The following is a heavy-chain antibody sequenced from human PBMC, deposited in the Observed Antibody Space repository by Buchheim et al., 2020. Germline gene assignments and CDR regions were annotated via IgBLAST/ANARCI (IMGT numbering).Heavy chain of an antibody. J-gene: IGHJ6*02. V-gene: IGHV4-39*01. Sequence: QLQLQESGPGLVKPSETLSLTCTVSGGSISSSSYYWGWIRQPPGKGLEWIGSIYYSGSTYYNPSLKSRVTISVDTSKNQFSLKLSSVTAADTAVYYCARILWSGYSIRGYYYYYGMDVWGQGTT. CDR1: GGSISSSSYY. CDR2: IYYSGST. CDR3: ARILWSGYSIRGYYYYYGMDV. D-gene: IGHD3-3*01.